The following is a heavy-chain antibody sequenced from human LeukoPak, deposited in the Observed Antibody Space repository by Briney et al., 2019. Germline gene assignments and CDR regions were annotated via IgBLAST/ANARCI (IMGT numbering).Heavy chain of an antibody. CDR3: VRDSRAPRY. Sequence: GGSLRLSCAASGFTFTSYWMSWVRQAPGKGLEWVANIKQDGSEKYYVDSVKGRFSISRDNLKNSLHLQMNNLRAEDTAVYYCVRDSRAPRYWGQGTLVTVSS. CDR2: IKQDGSEK. D-gene: IGHD6-6*01. CDR1: GFTFTSYW. V-gene: IGHV3-7*01. J-gene: IGHJ4*02.